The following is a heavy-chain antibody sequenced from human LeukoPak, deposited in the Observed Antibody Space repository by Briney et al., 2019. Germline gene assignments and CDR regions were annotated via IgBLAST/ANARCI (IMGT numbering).Heavy chain of an antibody. D-gene: IGHD6-13*01. CDR2: ISSSSSYI. Sequence: GGSLRLSCAASGFTFSSYSMNWVRQAPGKGLEWVSSISSSSSYIYYADSVKGRFTISRDNAKNSLYLQMNSLRAEDTAVYYCARGQRTSWYTNFDYWGQGTLVTVSS. CDR1: GFTFSSYS. V-gene: IGHV3-21*01. CDR3: ARGQRTSWYTNFDY. J-gene: IGHJ4*02.